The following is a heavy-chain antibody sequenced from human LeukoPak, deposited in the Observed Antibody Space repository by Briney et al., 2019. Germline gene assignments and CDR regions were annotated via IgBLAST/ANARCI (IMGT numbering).Heavy chain of an antibody. CDR3: AKDSSSWPLNFDY. D-gene: IGHD6-13*01. CDR2: ISGSGGST. V-gene: IGHV3-23*01. CDR1: GFIFDNYN. Sequence: PGGSLRLSCAASGFIFDNYNMNWVRQAQGKGLEWVSAISGSGGSTYYADSVKGRFTISRDNSKNTLYLQMNSLRAEDTAVYYCAKDSSSWPLNFDYWGQGTLVTVSS. J-gene: IGHJ4*02.